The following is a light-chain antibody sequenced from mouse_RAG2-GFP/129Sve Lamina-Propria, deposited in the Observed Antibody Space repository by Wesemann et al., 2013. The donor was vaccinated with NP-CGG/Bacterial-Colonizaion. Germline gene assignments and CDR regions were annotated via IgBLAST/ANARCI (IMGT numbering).Light chain of an antibody. CDR3: QQYSSYPYT. J-gene: IGKJ2*01. CDR1: QDVSTA. Sequence: DIVMTQSQKFMSTTVGDRVSITCKASQDVSTAVAWYQQKPGQSPKLLIYSASNRYTGVPDRFTGSGSGTDFTLTISNVQSEDLADYFCQQYSSYPYTFGGGTKLEIK. CDR2: SAS. V-gene: IGKV6-13*01.